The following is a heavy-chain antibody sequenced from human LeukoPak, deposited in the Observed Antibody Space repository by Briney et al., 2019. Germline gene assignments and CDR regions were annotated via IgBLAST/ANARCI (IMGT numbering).Heavy chain of an antibody. CDR1: GGSISSSSYD. Sequence: SETLSLTCTVSGGSISSSSYDWGGIRQPPGKGLEWIGSIYYSGSTYYHPALKSRITISVDTSKNQFSLKLSSVTAADTAVYYCARMVAAAYYYYYYMDVWGKGTTVTISS. CDR2: IYYSGST. V-gene: IGHV4-39*07. J-gene: IGHJ6*03. CDR3: ARMVAAAYYYYYYMDV. D-gene: IGHD6-13*01.